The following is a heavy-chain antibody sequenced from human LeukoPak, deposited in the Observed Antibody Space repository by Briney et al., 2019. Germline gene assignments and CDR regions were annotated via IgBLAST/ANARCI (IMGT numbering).Heavy chain of an antibody. CDR1: GGSISSSSYY. CDR3: AREGTGTSPYYFDY. J-gene: IGHJ4*02. D-gene: IGHD1-1*01. V-gene: IGHV4-39*07. Sequence: SETLSLTCTVSGGSISSSSYYWGWIRQPPGKGLEWIGSIYYSGSTYYNPPLKSRVTISVDTSKNQSSLKLSSVTAADTAVYYCAREGTGTSPYYFDYWGQGTLVTVSS. CDR2: IYYSGST.